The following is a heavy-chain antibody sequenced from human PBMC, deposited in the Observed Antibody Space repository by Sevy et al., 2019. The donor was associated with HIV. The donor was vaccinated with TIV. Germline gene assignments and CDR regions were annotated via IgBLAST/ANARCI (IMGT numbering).Heavy chain of an antibody. D-gene: IGHD6-19*01. J-gene: IGHJ5*02. CDR3: ARDRTSTYSSGWFNNWFGP. V-gene: IGHV1-2*04. CDR2: INPNSGGT. Sequence: ASVKVSCKASGYTFTGYYMHWVRQAPGQGLEWMGWINPNSGGTNYVQKFQGWVTMTRDTSISTVYMELSRLRSDDTVMYYCARDRTSTYSSGWFNNWFGPWGQGTLVTVSS. CDR1: GYTFTGYY.